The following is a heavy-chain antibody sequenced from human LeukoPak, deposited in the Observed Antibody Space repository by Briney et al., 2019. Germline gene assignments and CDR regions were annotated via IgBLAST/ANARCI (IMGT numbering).Heavy chain of an antibody. CDR1: GGSISSYY. D-gene: IGHD1-26*01. Sequence: PSGTLSLTCTVSGGSISSYYWSWIRQAPGKGLEWIGNIYYGATTNYSPSLKSRVTISVDTSKNQFSLKLTSVTAADTAVYYCARHGILGSTTYPLGFWGQGTLVTVSS. CDR2: IYYGATT. CDR3: ARHGILGSTTYPLGF. V-gene: IGHV4-59*08. J-gene: IGHJ4*02.